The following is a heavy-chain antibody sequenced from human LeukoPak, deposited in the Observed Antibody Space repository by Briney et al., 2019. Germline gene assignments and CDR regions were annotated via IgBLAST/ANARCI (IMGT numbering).Heavy chain of an antibody. Sequence: PGGSLRLSCAASGFTFSDYCMAWVRQTPGKGLEWAANIRQDGRDKTYVDSVKGRFTISRDNAKTSLFLQMNNLRAEDTAIYYCASSDYFGSGRGGFSPSDYWGQGTLVTVSS. CDR2: IRQDGRDK. CDR3: ASSDYFGSGRGGFSPSDY. CDR1: GFTFSDYC. V-gene: IGHV3-7*01. J-gene: IGHJ4*02. D-gene: IGHD3-10*01.